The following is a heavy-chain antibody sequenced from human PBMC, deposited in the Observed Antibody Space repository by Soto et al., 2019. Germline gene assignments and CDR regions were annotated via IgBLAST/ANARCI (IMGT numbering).Heavy chain of an antibody. CDR3: VEGRSGGYFDY. CDR2: IIPIFGTA. J-gene: IGHJ4*02. Sequence: QVQLVQSGAEVKKPGSSVKVSCKASGGTFSSYAISWVRQAPGQGLEWMGGIIPIFGTANYAQKFQGRVTITADESTRTAYMELSSRRSEDTAVYYCVEGRSGGYFDYGGQGTLVAVSS. V-gene: IGHV1-69*01. D-gene: IGHD2-15*01. CDR1: GGTFSSYA.